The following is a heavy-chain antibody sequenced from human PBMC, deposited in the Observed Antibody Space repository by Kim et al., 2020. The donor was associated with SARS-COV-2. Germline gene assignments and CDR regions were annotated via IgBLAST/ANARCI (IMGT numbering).Heavy chain of an antibody. J-gene: IGHJ4*02. D-gene: IGHD3-10*01. V-gene: IGHV1-3*01. CDR1: GYTFTSYA. Sequence: ASVKVSCKASGYTFTSYAMHWVRQAPGQRLEWMGWINAGNGNTKYSQKFQGRVTITRDTSASTAYMELSSLRSEDTAVYYCARSDRLLWFGELYCYWGQGTLVTVSS. CDR2: INAGNGNT. CDR3: ARSDRLLWFGELYCY.